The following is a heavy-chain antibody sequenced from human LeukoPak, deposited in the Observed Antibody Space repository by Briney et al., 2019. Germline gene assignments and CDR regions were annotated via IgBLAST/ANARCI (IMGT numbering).Heavy chain of an antibody. CDR3: ARVGPYFDY. Sequence: ASVKVSCKASGGTFSSYTISWVRQAPGQGLEWMGGIIPIFGTAIYAQKFQGRVTITADKSTITAYMELSSLRSEDTAVYYCARVGPYFDYWGQGTLVTVSS. CDR2: IIPIFGTA. J-gene: IGHJ4*02. V-gene: IGHV1-69*06. CDR1: GGTFSSYT.